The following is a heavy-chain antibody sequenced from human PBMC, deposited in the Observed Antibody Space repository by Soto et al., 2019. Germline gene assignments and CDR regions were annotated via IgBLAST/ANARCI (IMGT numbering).Heavy chain of an antibody. Sequence: EVQLVESGGGVVRPGGSLRLSCAASGFTFDDYGMSWVRQAPGKGLEWVSGINWNGGSTGYADSVKGRFTISRDNAKNSLYLQMNSLRAEDTALYHCARGYCSSTSCRPPYYFDYWGQGTLVTVSS. CDR1: GFTFDDYG. V-gene: IGHV3-20*01. CDR2: INWNGGST. CDR3: ARGYCSSTSCRPPYYFDY. D-gene: IGHD2-2*01. J-gene: IGHJ4*02.